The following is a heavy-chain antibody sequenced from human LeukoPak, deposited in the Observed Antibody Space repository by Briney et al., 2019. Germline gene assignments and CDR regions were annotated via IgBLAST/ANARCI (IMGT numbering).Heavy chain of an antibody. CDR3: ARGAGRDFWSGYCAT. CDR1: GYTFGDFG. Sequence: ASVKVSCKASGYTFGDFGISWVRQAPGQGLEWMGWTSTHNGNRNYLQKFQGRVTMTTDTSTSTAYMELNGLTSDDTAVYYCARGAGRDFWSGYCATWGQGTLVTVSS. V-gene: IGHV1-18*01. D-gene: IGHD3-3*01. CDR2: TSTHNGNR. J-gene: IGHJ5*02.